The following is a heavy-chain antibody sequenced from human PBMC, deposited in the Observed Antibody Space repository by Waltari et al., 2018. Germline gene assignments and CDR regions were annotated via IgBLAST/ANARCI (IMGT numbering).Heavy chain of an antibody. CDR1: GTSVTTTNHF. J-gene: IGHJ4*02. D-gene: IGHD6-13*01. CDR3: ARGIWQQLAHFDS. CDR2: IYFTGST. V-gene: IGHV4-39*01. Sequence: QLHLQLSGPGLVKPSVTLSLTCPVSGTSVTTTNHFWGRIRQPPGKGLEWIGRIYFTGSTDYNPSLKSRVTISIDTSTNQFSLNLRSVTAADTAVYYCARGIWQQLAHFDSWGQGTLVTVSS.